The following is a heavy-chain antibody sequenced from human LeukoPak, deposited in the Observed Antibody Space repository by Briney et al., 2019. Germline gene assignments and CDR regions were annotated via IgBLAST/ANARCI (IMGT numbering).Heavy chain of an antibody. V-gene: IGHV4-30-2*05. CDR3: ARGVRAVVPAAKGPTKRRQKDYFDY. D-gene: IGHD2-2*01. J-gene: IGHJ4*02. CDR2: IYHSGST. Sequence: SETLSLTCTVSGGSISGGGYYWSWIRQPPGKGLEWIGYIYHSGSTYYNPSLKSRVTISVDTSKNQFSLKLSSVTAADTAVYYCARGVRAVVPAAKGPTKRRQKDYFDYWGQGTLVTVSS. CDR1: GGSISGGGYY.